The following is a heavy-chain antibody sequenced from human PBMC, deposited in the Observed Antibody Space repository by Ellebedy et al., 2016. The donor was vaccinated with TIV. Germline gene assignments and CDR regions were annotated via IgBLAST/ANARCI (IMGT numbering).Heavy chain of an antibody. Sequence: GGSLRLXXEASGFTFSSSRMHWVRQAPGKGLVWVSEINGGGSTTTYADSVKGRFTISRDNAKNTLYLQMNSLRAEDTAVYYCASDLDHWGQGTLVTVSS. CDR1: GFTFSSSR. J-gene: IGHJ4*02. CDR2: INGGGSTT. CDR3: ASDLDH. V-gene: IGHV3-74*01.